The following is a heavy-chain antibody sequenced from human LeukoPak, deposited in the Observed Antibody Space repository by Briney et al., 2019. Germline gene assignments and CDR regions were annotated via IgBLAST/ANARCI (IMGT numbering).Heavy chain of an antibody. J-gene: IGHJ4*02. Sequence: ASVKVSCKASGYTFTSYGISWVRQAPGQGLEWMGWISAYNGNINYAQKLQGRVTMTTDTSTSTAYMELRSLRSDDTAVYYCARDSPRLPTLYYFDYWGQGALVTVSS. CDR2: ISAYNGNI. D-gene: IGHD6-25*01. CDR3: ARDSPRLPTLYYFDY. CDR1: GYTFTSYG. V-gene: IGHV1-18*04.